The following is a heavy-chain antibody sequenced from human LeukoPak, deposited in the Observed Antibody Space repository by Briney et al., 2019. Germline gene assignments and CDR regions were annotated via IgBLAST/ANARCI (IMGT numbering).Heavy chain of an antibody. V-gene: IGHV4-4*02. CDR1: GDSISSNYW. CDR2: IHHSGST. J-gene: IGHJ4*02. Sequence: PSETLSLTCAVSGDSISSNYWWTWVRQPPGKGLEWIGEIHHSGSTNYSPSSKSRVTVSVDNSRNDFSLSLTSVSAADTAVYYCARDGEMATIENYFDYWGQGTLVTVSS. CDR3: ARDGEMATIENYFDY. D-gene: IGHD5-24*01.